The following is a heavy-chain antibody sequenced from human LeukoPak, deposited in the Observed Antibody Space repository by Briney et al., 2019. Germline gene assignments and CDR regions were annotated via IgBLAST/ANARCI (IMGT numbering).Heavy chain of an antibody. CDR2: IYYRGSA. D-gene: IGHD2-15*01. J-gene: IGHJ4*02. CDR3: ARGPPGYCSGVSCYWDY. Sequence: PSETLSLTCAVSGYSISSGYYWGWIRQSPGKGREWIGSIYYRGSAYYNPALKSRVTISVDTSKNQLSLKLSSVTAADTAVYYCARGPPGYCSGVSCYWDYWGQGTLVTVSS. CDR1: GYSISSGYY. V-gene: IGHV4-38-2*01.